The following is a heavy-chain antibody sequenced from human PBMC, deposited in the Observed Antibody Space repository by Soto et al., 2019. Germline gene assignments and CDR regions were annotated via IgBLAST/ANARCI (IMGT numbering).Heavy chain of an antibody. CDR3: ARGQAAAGRPHSYYFDY. CDR2: INHSGST. J-gene: IGHJ4*02. Sequence: PSETLSLTCAVYGGSFSGYYWSWIRQPPGKGLEWIGEINHSGSTNYNPSLKSRVIISVDTSKNQFSLKLTSVTAADTAVYYCARGQAAAGRPHSYYFDYWSQGTLVTVSS. V-gene: IGHV4-34*01. CDR1: GGSFSGYY. D-gene: IGHD6-13*01.